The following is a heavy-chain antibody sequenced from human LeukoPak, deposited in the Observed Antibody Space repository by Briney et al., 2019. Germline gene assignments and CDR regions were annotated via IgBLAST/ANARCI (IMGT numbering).Heavy chain of an antibody. Sequence: PSETLSLTCAVYGGSFSGYYWSWIRQPPGKGLEWIGEINHSGSTNYNPSLKSRVTISVDTSKNQFSLKLSSVTAADTAVYYCARAFLYGSGSYLDYWGQGTLVTVSS. J-gene: IGHJ4*02. D-gene: IGHD3-10*01. CDR3: ARAFLYGSGSYLDY. V-gene: IGHV4-34*01. CDR2: INHSGST. CDR1: GGSFSGYY.